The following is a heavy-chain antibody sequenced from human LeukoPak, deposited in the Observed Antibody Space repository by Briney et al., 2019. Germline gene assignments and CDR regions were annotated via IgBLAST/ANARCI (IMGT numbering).Heavy chain of an antibody. J-gene: IGHJ4*02. V-gene: IGHV4-59*08. Sequence: ETLSLTCTASGGSISSYYWTWLRQPPGKGLEWIGYIYYSGSTNYNLSLKSRVTISVDTSKNQFSLKLSSLTAADTAVYYCARRRAVPGFYYFDYWGQGTLVTVSS. CDR2: IYYSGST. CDR1: GGSISSYY. CDR3: ARRRAVPGFYYFDY. D-gene: IGHD6-19*01.